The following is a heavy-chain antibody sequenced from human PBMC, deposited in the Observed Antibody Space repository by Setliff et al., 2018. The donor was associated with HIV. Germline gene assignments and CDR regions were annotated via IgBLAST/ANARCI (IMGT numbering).Heavy chain of an antibody. CDR2: IIPILGKA. CDR3: ARGGVCTSSSCGGIYYYGMDV. D-gene: IGHD2-2*01. V-gene: IGHV1-69*10. J-gene: IGHJ6*02. Sequence: SVKVSCKASGGTFSTNAVSWVRQAPGKGLEWMGGIIPILGKANYAQKFQGRVTITADESTSTVYMELSSLRSADTAVYYCARGGVCTSSSCGGIYYYGMDVLSQGTTVTVSS. CDR1: GGTFSTNA.